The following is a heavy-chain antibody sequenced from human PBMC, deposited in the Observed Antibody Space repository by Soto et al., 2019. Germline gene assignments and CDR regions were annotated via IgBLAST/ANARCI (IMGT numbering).Heavy chain of an antibody. Sequence: QVQLVESGGGVGQPGTSLRLSCAASGLTFNTYAMNWIRLAPGKGLEWVAVISNDGSNKYYADSVKGRFTISRDNSKNTVYLQMNSLRGEDTGVYYCASGRGYCSESSCSYFDYFQHWGQGALVIVPS. V-gene: IGHV3-30*03. J-gene: IGHJ1*01. CDR2: ISNDGSNK. CDR3: ASGRGYCSESSCSYFDYFQH. D-gene: IGHD2-2*01. CDR1: GLTFNTYA.